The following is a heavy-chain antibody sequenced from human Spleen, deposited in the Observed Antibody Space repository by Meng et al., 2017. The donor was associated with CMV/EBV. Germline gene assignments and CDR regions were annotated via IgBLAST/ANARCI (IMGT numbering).Heavy chain of an antibody. V-gene: IGHV3-21*01. D-gene: IGHD6-13*01. Sequence: GGSLRLSCAASGFTFSSYSMNWVRQAPGKGLEWVSSISSSSSYIYYADSVKGRFTISRDNAKNSLYLQMNSLRAEDTTVYYCARDSQQLRIDYWGQGTLVTVSS. CDR2: ISSSSSYI. J-gene: IGHJ4*02. CDR1: GFTFSSYS. CDR3: ARDSQQLRIDY.